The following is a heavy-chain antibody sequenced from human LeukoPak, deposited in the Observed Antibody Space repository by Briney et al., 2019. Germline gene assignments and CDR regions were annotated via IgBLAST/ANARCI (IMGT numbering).Heavy chain of an antibody. CDR1: GFTFSNYA. CDR3: AKDLRVDY. J-gene: IGHJ4*02. CDR2: IGGSGGGT. Sequence: GGSLRLSCVASGFTFSNYAMSWARQAPGKGLEWVSGIGGSGGGTFYADSVKGRFTVSRDNSKNTLYLQMNSLRAEDTAVYYCAKDLRVDYWGQGTLVTVSS. V-gene: IGHV3-23*01.